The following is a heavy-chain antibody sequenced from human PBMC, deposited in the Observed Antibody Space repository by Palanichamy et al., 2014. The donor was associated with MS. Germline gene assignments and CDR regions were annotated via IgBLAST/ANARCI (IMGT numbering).Heavy chain of an antibody. V-gene: IGHV4-59*01. CDR2: IYYSGST. D-gene: IGHD3-3*01. CDR1: GGSISSYY. J-gene: IGHJ4*02. Sequence: VQLQESGPGLVKPSETLSLTCTVSGGSISSYYWSWIRQPPGKGPEWIGYIYYSGSTNYNPSLKSRVTISVDTSKNQFSLKLSSVTAADTAVYYCARVGHYDFWSGYPYYFDYWGQGTLVTVSS. CDR3: ARVGHYDFWSGYPYYFDY.